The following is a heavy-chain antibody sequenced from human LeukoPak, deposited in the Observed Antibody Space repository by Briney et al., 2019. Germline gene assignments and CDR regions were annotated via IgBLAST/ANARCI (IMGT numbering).Heavy chain of an antibody. CDR1: GFTFRNYA. D-gene: IGHD3/OR15-3a*01. V-gene: IGHV3-30*04. CDR2: ISYDGTIK. CDR3: ARGERNMFFELVIDY. J-gene: IGHJ4*02. Sequence: PGGSLRLSCAASGFTFRNYAMHWVRQAPGKGLEWLTIISYDGTIKNYADSVKGRFTIFRDNSKNTMYLQMNSLRPEDTALYFCARGERNMFFELVIDYGGQGPQVSFPS.